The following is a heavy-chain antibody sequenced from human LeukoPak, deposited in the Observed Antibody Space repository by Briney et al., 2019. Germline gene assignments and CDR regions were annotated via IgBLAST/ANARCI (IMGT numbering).Heavy chain of an antibody. Sequence: ASVKVSCKASGYTFTNYAIRWVRQAPGQRLEWMAWSNAGNTNTKYSQEFQGRVTITRDTSASTAYMELSSLRSEDMAVYYCARGSNYAFDIWGQGTMVTVAS. CDR3: ARGSNYAFDI. J-gene: IGHJ3*02. D-gene: IGHD1-26*01. CDR1: GYTFTNYA. V-gene: IGHV1-3*02. CDR2: SNAGNTNT.